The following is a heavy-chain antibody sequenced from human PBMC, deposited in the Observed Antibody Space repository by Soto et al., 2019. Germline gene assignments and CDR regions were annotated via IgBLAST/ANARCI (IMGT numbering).Heavy chain of an antibody. CDR3: ARGYCGGGGCYLRRDAIDV. CDR1: GFTFSTYH. D-gene: IGHD2-15*01. V-gene: IGHV3-21*01. Sequence: EVQLVESGGGLVMPGGSLRLSCAASGFTFSTYHMNWVRQAPGKGLEWVSSINPSSSHIYYADSVRGRFTISRDNSKNSMVLQMNSLTTEDAAVYYCARGYCGGGGCYLRRDAIDVWGQGTMVTVSS. CDR2: INPSSSHI. J-gene: IGHJ3*01.